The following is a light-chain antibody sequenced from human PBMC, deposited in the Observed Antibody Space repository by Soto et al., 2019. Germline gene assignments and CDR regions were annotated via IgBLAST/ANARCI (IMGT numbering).Light chain of an antibody. CDR1: STDVGGYNL. V-gene: IGLV2-23*01. Sequence: QSALTQPASVSGSPGQSITISCIGSSTDVGGYNLVSWFQQHPGKAPKLIIFEASQRPSGVSNRFSGSKSGNTASLTISGLQAEDEAEYYCCSYAGSYTVVFGGGTKLTVL. J-gene: IGLJ3*02. CDR3: CSYAGSYTVV. CDR2: EAS.